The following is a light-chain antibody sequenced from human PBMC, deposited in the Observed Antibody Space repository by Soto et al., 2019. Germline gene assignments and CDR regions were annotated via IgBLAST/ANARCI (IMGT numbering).Light chain of an antibody. Sequence: ESVLTQSPGTLSLSPGDRATLSCRASQSVSSHYLAWYQQKPGQAPRLLIYGASSRATGIPDRFSGSGSGTDFTLTISRQEPADLVVYYCQQYDSSPRTFGQGTKLEIK. V-gene: IGKV3-20*01. J-gene: IGKJ1*01. CDR1: QSVSSHY. CDR2: GAS. CDR3: QQYDSSPRT.